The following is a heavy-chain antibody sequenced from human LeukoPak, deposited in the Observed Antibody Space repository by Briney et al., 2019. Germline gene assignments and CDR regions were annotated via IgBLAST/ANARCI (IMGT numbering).Heavy chain of an antibody. Sequence: GGSLRLSCAASGFTLSDYYMSWIRQAPGKGLEWVSYISSSGSTIYYADSVKGRFTISRDNAKNSLYLQMNSLRAEDTAVYYCARESTYYYGSGSPSFDYWGQGTLVTVSS. J-gene: IGHJ4*02. V-gene: IGHV3-11*04. CDR1: GFTLSDYY. CDR2: ISSSGSTI. D-gene: IGHD3-10*01. CDR3: ARESTYYYGSGSPSFDY.